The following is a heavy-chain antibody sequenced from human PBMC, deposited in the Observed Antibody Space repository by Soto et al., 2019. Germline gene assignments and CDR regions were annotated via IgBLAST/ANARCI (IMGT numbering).Heavy chain of an antibody. J-gene: IGHJ4*02. V-gene: IGHV3-30*03. D-gene: IGHD3-22*01. Sequence: GGSLRLSCATSGFSFNDYAMYWVRQAPGQGLEWVAIISSDGHHQFYLDNLRGRFTVSRDNSKNTLYLQMNSLRPEDTAVYYCSRGTYYPQSSGLHADYWGPGTVVTSPQ. CDR3: SRGTYYPQSSGLHADY. CDR1: GFSFNDYA. CDR2: ISSDGHHQ.